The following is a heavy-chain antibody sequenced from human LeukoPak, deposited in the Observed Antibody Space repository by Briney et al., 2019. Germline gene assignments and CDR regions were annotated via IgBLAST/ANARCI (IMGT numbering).Heavy chain of an antibody. CDR1: GGSFSGYY. CDR3: ARRSINLPPRLTSRRRSSAFDI. D-gene: IGHD2-2*01. V-gene: IGHV4-34*01. Sequence: SETLSLTCAVYGGSFSGYYWSWIRQPPGKGLEWIGEINHSGSTNYNPSLKSRVTISVDTSKNQFSLKLSSVTAADTAVYYCARRSINLPPRLTSRRRSSAFDIWGQGTMVTVSS. J-gene: IGHJ3*02. CDR2: INHSGST.